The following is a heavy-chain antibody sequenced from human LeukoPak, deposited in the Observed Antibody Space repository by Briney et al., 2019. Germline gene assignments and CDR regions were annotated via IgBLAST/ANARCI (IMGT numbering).Heavy chain of an antibody. J-gene: IGHJ6*03. CDR2: MSPSGRT. D-gene: IGHD2-2*01. CDR1: GGSINSGSYY. V-gene: IGHV4-61*02. CDR3: ARDVTPNYQDPPDNYYYYMDV. Sequence: SETLFLTCIVSGGSINSGSYYWIWIRQPAGKGLEWIGRMSPSGRTNSNPSLKGRVTMSIDRSRNQFSLKLSAVTAADTAVYYCARDVTPNYQDPPDNYYYYMDVWGKGTTVTVSS.